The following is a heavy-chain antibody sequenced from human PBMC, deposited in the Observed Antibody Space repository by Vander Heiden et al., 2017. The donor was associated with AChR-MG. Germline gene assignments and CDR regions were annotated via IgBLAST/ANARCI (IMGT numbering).Heavy chain of an antibody. J-gene: IGHJ4*02. D-gene: IGHD6-19*01. CDR2: IKSKTDGGTT. CDR1: GFTFSNAW. CDR3: TTGYSSGWYDRSGVRDY. Sequence: EVQLVESGGGLVKPGGSLSLSCAASGFTFSNAWLGWVRQAPGKGLEWVGRIKSKTDGGTTDYAAPVKGRFTISRDDSKNTLYLQMNSLKTEDTAVYYCTTGYSSGWYDRSGVRDYWGQGTLVTVSS. V-gene: IGHV3-15*01.